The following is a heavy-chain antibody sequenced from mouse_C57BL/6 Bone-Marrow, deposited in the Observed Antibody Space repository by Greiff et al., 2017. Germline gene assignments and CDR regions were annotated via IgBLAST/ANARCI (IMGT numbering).Heavy chain of an antibody. CDR2: IYPGDGDP. Sequence: VQLQQSGAELVKPGASVKISCKASGYAFSSYWMNWVKQRPGKGLEWIGQIYPGDGDPNYNGKFKGKATLTADKSSSTAYMQLSSLTSEDSAVYFCARRTLYYYGSSDYWGQGTTLTVSS. D-gene: IGHD1-1*01. J-gene: IGHJ2*01. CDR3: ARRTLYYYGSSDY. V-gene: IGHV1-80*01. CDR1: GYAFSSYW.